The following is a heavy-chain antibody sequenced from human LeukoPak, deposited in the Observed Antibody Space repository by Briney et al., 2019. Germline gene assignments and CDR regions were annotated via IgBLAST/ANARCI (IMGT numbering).Heavy chain of an antibody. J-gene: IGHJ6*03. CDR3: ARGLFVYGTDVVAATRYYYYYMDV. CDR2: MNPNSGNT. V-gene: IGHV1-8*01. CDR1: GYTFTSYD. D-gene: IGHD2-15*01. Sequence: ASVKVSCKASGYTFTSYDINWVRQATGQGLEWMGWMNPNSGNTGYAQKFQGRVTMTRNTSISTAYMELSSLRSEDTAVYYCARGLFVYGTDVVAATRYYYYYMDVWGKGTTVTISS.